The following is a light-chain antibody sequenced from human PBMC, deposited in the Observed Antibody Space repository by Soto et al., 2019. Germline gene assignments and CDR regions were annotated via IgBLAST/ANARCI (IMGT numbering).Light chain of an antibody. CDR2: GAS. J-gene: IGKJ1*01. CDR3: QQYSDWPPT. Sequence: EIVLTQSPVTLSLSPGERATLSCRASQSVSSSYLAWYQQKPGQAPRLLINGASTRATGIPARFSGSGSGTEFSLTISSLQSEDFAVYYCQQYSDWPPTFGQGTKVDIK. V-gene: IGKV3-15*01. CDR1: QSVSSSY.